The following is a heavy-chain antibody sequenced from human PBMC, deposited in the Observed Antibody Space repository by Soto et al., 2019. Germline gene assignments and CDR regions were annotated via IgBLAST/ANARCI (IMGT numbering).Heavy chain of an antibody. CDR1: GGSISSGGYY. J-gene: IGHJ4*02. V-gene: IGHV4-34*01. CDR2: INHSGST. CDR3: ARDNTAAAGTGNDY. Sequence: SETLSLTCAVSGGSISSGGYYWSWIRQPPGKGLEWIGEINHSGSTNYNPSLKSRVTISVDTSKNQFSLKLSSVTAADTAVYYCARDNTAAAGTGNDYWGQGTLVTVSS. D-gene: IGHD6-13*01.